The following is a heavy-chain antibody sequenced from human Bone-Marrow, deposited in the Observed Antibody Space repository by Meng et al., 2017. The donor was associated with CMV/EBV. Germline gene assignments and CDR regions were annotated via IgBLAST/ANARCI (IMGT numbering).Heavy chain of an antibody. Sequence: ETLSLTCAASGFTVSSNYMSWVRQAPGKGLEWVSVIYSGGSTYYADSVKGRFTISRDNSKNTLYLQMNSLRAEDTAVYYCASSEMYYYDSSGYYQRGYWGQGTLVNVAS. CDR1: GFTVSSNY. V-gene: IGHV3-53*01. D-gene: IGHD3-22*01. J-gene: IGHJ4*02. CDR2: IYSGGST. CDR3: ASSEMYYYDSSGYYQRGY.